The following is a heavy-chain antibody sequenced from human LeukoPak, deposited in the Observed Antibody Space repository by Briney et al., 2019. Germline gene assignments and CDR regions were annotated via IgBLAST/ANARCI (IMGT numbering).Heavy chain of an antibody. J-gene: IGHJ4*02. Sequence: GGSLRLSCAASGFILSNAWMNWVRQAPGKGLEWVGHIKSNSEGGSTDYSAPVKGRFSISRDESKTTLYLQMNSLKTEDTAVYYCTTDRITIFGVVVPFDYWGQGILVTVSS. CDR1: GFILSNAW. D-gene: IGHD3-3*01. V-gene: IGHV3-15*01. CDR2: IKSNSEGGST. CDR3: TTDRITIFGVVVPFDY.